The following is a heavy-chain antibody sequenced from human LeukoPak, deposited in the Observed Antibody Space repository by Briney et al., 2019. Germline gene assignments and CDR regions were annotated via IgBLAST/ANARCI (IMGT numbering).Heavy chain of an antibody. D-gene: IGHD3-16*01. J-gene: IGHJ4*02. CDR2: IFGGGST. CDR3: ARGPGGYDN. V-gene: IGHV3-66*01. Sequence: GGSLRLSCAASGFTVSSNYMTWVRQAPGKGLEWVSVIFGGGSTYYANSVKGRFTISRDNSKNTLFLQMNSLRVEDTAVYYCARGPGGYDNWGQGTLVTVSS. CDR1: GFTVSSNY.